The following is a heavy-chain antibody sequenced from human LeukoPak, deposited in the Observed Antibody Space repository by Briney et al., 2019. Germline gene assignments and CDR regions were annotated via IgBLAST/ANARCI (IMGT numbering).Heavy chain of an antibody. CDR3: ARQQGLQNLNFDY. J-gene: IGHJ4*02. Sequence: ASVKVSCKASGYTFTSYYIHWVRQAPGQGLEWMGIINPIGGTTDYAQKFQGRVTMTRDTSASTVYMELSSLRSEDTAVYYCARQQGLQNLNFDYWGQGTLVTVSS. V-gene: IGHV1-46*01. D-gene: IGHD4-11*01. CDR1: GYTFTSYY. CDR2: INPIGGTT.